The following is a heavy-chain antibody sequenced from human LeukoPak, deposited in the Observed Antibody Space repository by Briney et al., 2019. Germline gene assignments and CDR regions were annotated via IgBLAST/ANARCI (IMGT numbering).Heavy chain of an antibody. D-gene: IGHD5-12*01. J-gene: IGHJ4*02. CDR3: ARAASGDRYSGYTKDRYYFDR. CDR2: IFDIGSI. CDR1: GGSISSGDYY. Sequence: PSQTLSLTCTVSGGSISSGDYYWSWIRQPPGKGLDWIGSIFDIGSITYNPSLRSRLTISVETSKNQISLKLSSVTAADTAVYFCARAASGDRYSGYTKDRYYFDRWGQGTLVTVSS. V-gene: IGHV4-61*08.